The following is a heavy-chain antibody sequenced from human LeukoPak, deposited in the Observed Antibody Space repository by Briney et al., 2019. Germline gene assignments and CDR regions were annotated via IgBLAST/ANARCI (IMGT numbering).Heavy chain of an antibody. V-gene: IGHV3-30-3*01. J-gene: IGHJ4*02. CDR2: ISYDGSNK. Sequence: PGGSLRLSCAASGFTFSSYAMHWVRQAPGKGLEWVAVISYDGSNKYYADSVKGRFTISRDNSKNTLYLQMNSLRAEDTAVYYCARDYSIVVVTATNFGVDYWGQGTLVTVSS. D-gene: IGHD2-21*02. CDR3: ARDYSIVVVTATNFGVDY. CDR1: GFTFSSYA.